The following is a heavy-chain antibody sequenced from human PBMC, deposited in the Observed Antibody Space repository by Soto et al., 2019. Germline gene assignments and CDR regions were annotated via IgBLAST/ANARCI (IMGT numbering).Heavy chain of an antibody. D-gene: IGHD6-13*01. Sequence: EMQLLESGGGLVQPGGSLRLSCAASGFTFSSFAMSWVRQAPGKGLDWGSAISGSGGSTYSADSVKGRFTISRDNSKNTLYLQMSSLRAEDTAVYYCARGLSAGKGSPPDFWGQGSLVTDSS. J-gene: IGHJ4*02. CDR2: ISGSGGST. CDR3: ARGLSAGKGSPPDF. CDR1: GFTFSSFA. V-gene: IGHV3-23*01.